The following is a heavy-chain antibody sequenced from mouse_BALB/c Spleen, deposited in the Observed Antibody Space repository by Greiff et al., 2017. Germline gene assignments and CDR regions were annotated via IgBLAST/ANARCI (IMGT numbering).Heavy chain of an antibody. V-gene: IGHV3-3*02. Sequence: FPGNKLEYIGNTFYSGITYYNPSLESRTYITRDTSKNQFSLKLSSVTTEDTATYYCARDMGFFAYWGQGTLVTVSA. CDR3: ARDMGFFAY. CDR2: TFYSGIT. J-gene: IGHJ3*01. D-gene: IGHD1-1*02.